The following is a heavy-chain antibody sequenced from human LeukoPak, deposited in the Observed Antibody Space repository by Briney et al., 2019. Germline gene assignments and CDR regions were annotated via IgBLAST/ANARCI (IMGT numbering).Heavy chain of an antibody. V-gene: IGHV4-59*01. J-gene: IGHJ4*02. CDR2: IYYSGST. CDR3: ARAIAAAGTRYFDY. D-gene: IGHD6-13*01. Sequence: SETLSLTCTVSGGSISSYYWSWIRQPPGKGLEWIGYIYYSGSTNYNPSLKSRVTISVDTPKNQFSLKLSSVTAADTAVYYCARAIAAAGTRYFDYWGQGTLVTVSS. CDR1: GGSISSYY.